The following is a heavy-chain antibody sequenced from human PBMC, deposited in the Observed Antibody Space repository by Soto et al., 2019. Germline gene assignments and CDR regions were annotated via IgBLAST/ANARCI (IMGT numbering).Heavy chain of an antibody. CDR3: PKDSGGGVGLIDY. CDR1: GFTFDDYA. V-gene: IGHV3-9*01. D-gene: IGHD3-16*01. J-gene: IGHJ4*02. CDR2: ISWNSGSI. Sequence: EVQLVESGGGLVQPGRSLRLSCAASGFTFDDYAMHWVRQVPGRGLEWVSGISWNSGSIGYADSVKGRFTISRDSSKNSGYLQMNGLRGEGTAFYYWPKDSGGGVGLIDYWGQGTLVTVSS.